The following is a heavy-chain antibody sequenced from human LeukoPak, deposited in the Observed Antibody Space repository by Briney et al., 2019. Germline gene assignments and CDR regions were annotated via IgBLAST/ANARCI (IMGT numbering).Heavy chain of an antibody. CDR2: ISGSGGST. CDR3: AKLMYSSSSRSDY. V-gene: IGHV3-23*01. D-gene: IGHD6-6*01. Sequence: PGGSLRLSCAASGFTFSSYAMSWVRQAPGKGLEWISDISGSGGSTYYADSVKGRFTISRDNSKNTLYLQMNSLRAEDTAVYYCAKLMYSSSSRSDYWGQGTLVTVSS. J-gene: IGHJ4*02. CDR1: GFTFSSYA.